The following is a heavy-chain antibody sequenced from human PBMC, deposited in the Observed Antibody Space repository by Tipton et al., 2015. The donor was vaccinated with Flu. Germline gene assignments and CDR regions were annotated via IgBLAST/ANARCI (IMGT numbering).Heavy chain of an antibody. D-gene: IGHD4-11*01. V-gene: IGHV4-59*08. CDR3: ARRTFSNYVSEPKNWSDF. CDR2: IYYTGST. J-gene: IGHJ5*01. Sequence: LRLSCTVSGGSIRGYYWSWIRQPPGKGLEWIGYIYYTGSTNYNPSLKSRVTISLDTSKSQFSLRLTSVTAADTAVYFCARRTFSNYVSEPKNWSDFWGQGTLVTVSS. CDR1: GGSIRGYY.